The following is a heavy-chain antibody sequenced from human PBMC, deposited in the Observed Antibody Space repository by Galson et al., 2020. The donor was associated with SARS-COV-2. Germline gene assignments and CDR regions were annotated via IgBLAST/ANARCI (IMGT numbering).Heavy chain of an antibody. CDR2: VSSGATYI. J-gene: IGHJ4*02. D-gene: IGHD2-2*01. CDR3: ARDSCSRTSCQNFDY. Sequence: GESLKISCAASGFSLSTYTMNWVRQAPGKGLEWVSSVSSGATYIYYADSVRGRFTISGDNAKNSLYLQMNSLRAEDTGIYYCARDSCSRTSCQNFDYWGQGTVVTVSS. CDR1: GFSLSTYT. V-gene: IGHV3-21*01.